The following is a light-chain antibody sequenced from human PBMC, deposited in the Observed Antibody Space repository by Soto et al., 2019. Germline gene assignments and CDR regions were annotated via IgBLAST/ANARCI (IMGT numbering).Light chain of an antibody. J-gene: IGLJ1*01. CDR1: SSDIGGYNF. V-gene: IGLV2-14*01. CDR2: EVS. Sequence: QSALTQPASVSGSPGQSITISCTGTSSDIGGYNFVSWYHQHPGKAPKLMIYEVSNRPSGVSDRFSGSKSGNTASLTISGLQAEDEADYYCSSFRSGTTLFGTGNKV. CDR3: SSFRSGTTL.